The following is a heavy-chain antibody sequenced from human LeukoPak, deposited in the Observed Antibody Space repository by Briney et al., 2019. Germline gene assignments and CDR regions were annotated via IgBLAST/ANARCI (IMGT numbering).Heavy chain of an antibody. CDR2: ISWNSGSI. J-gene: IGHJ4*02. Sequence: GRSLRLSCAASGFTFDDYAMHWVRQAPGKGLEWVSGISWNSGSIGYADSVKGRFTISRDNAKNSLYLQMNSLRAEDTALYYCAKGISGSYFRYYFDYWGQGTLVTVSS. D-gene: IGHD1-26*01. CDR1: GFTFDDYA. CDR3: AKGISGSYFRYYFDY. V-gene: IGHV3-9*01.